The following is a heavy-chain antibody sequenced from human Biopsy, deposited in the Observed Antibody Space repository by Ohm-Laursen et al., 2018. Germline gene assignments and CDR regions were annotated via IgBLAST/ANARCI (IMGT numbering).Heavy chain of an antibody. D-gene: IGHD3-22*01. CDR3: AKEWALSYYYDIIPTDY. Sequence: SLRLSCTASGISFSNYAMSWVRQAPGKGLEWVAGISESGAATYYADSVRGRFTVSRDNSKNTLYLQMSSLRAEDTALYYCAKEWALSYYYDIIPTDYWGQGTLVTVSS. J-gene: IGHJ4*02. CDR2: ISESGAAT. V-gene: IGHV3-23*01. CDR1: GISFSNYA.